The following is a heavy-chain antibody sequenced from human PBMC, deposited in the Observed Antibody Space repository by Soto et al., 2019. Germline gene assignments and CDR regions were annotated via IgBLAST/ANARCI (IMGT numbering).Heavy chain of an antibody. Sequence: QLQLQASGSGLVKPSQTLSLTCAVSGGSISSGGYSWSWIRQPPGKGLEWIGYIYHSGSTYYNPSLKSRVTRSVDRSKNQSSLKLSSVTAADTAVYYCARGQVVAAQHWGQGTLVTVSS. V-gene: IGHV4-30-2*01. D-gene: IGHD2-15*01. CDR1: GGSISSGGYS. CDR3: ARGQVVAAQH. CDR2: IYHSGST. J-gene: IGHJ4*02.